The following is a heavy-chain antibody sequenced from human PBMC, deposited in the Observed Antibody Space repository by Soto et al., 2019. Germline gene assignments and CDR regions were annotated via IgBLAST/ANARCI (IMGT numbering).Heavy chain of an antibody. V-gene: IGHV3-30*04. D-gene: IGHD3-16*01. Sequence: QVQLVESGGGVVQPGTSLRLSCAASGFTFSSYVMHWVRQAPGKGLEWVAVIASDGIFKYFADSVKGRFTISRDNSKNTLYLQMNSLRAEDTAVYYCAREEGAMDVWGQGTTVTVSS. J-gene: IGHJ6*02. CDR1: GFTFSSYV. CDR2: IASDGIFK. CDR3: AREEGAMDV.